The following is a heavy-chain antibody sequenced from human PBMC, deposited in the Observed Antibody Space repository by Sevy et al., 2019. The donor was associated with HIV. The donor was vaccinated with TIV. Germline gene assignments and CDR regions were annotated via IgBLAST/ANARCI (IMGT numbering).Heavy chain of an antibody. D-gene: IGHD3-10*01. J-gene: IGHJ6*02. CDR2: IWYDGSHK. CDR1: GFTLSSYG. CDR3: ARDEGRWFGELSYYRNYYYGMDV. V-gene: IGHV3-33*01. Sequence: GGSLRLSCSASGFTLSSYGMHWVRQAPGKGLEWVAVIWYDGSHKYYAHSVKGRFTISRDNSKNTLYLQMNSLRAEDTAVYYCARDEGRWFGELSYYRNYYYGMDVWGQGTTVTVSS.